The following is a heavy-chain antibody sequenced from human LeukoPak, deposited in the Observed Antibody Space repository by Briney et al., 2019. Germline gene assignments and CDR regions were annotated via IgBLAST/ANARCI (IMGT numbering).Heavy chain of an antibody. CDR2: ISYDGSNK. D-gene: IGHD5-12*01. CDR3: AKDRGVATITFDY. J-gene: IGHJ4*02. V-gene: IGHV3-30*18. Sequence: PGGSLRLSCAASGFTFSSYGMHWVRQAPGKGLEGVAVISYDGSNKYYADSVKGRFTISRDNSKNTLYLQMNSLRAEDTAVYYCAKDRGVATITFDYWGQGTLVTVSS. CDR1: GFTFSSYG.